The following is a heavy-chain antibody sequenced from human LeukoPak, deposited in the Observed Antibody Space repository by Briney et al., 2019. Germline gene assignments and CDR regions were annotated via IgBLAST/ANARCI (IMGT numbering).Heavy chain of an antibody. CDR3: ARDRPYYFYDY. V-gene: IGHV3-7*01. CDR1: GFTFSAYW. Sequence: QTGGSLRLSCAASGFTFSAYWMSWVRQAPGKGLEWVANIKEDGSEINYVDSVKGRFTISRDNAKNSLYLQMNSLGAEDTAVYYCARDRPYYFYDYWGQGTLVTVSS. CDR2: IKEDGSEI. J-gene: IGHJ4*02. D-gene: IGHD2/OR15-2a*01.